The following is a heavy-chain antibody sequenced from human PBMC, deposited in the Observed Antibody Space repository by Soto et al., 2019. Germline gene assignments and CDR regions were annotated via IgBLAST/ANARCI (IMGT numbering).Heavy chain of an antibody. V-gene: IGHV3-30-3*01. Sequence: AGGSLRLSCAASGFTFSSYAMHWVRQAPGKGLEWVAVISYDGSNKYYADSVKGRFTISRDNSKNTLYLQMNSLRAEDTAVYYCARAGYSGSYLRKPSVYYYGMDVWGQGTTVTVSS. CDR1: GFTFSSYA. CDR2: ISYDGSNK. D-gene: IGHD1-26*01. CDR3: ARAGYSGSYLRKPSVYYYGMDV. J-gene: IGHJ6*02.